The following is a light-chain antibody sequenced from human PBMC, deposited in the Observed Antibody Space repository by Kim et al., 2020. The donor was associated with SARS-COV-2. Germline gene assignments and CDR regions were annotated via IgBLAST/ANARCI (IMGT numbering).Light chain of an antibody. V-gene: IGKV1-17*01. CDR2: GAS. CDR3: MQHNNYPIT. CDR1: QDIRND. J-gene: IGKJ5*01. Sequence: DIQMTQSPSSLSASVGDRVTITCRSSQDIRNDLGWYQQNPGGAPKRLIYGASSLQSGVPSRFSGSGSGTEFTLTISSLQPEDYATYFCMQHNNYPITFGQGKRLEIK.